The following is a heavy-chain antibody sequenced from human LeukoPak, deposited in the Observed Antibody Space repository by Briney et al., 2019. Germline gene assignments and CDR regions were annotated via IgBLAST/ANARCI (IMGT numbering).Heavy chain of an antibody. CDR3: ARKRGYYFDY. J-gene: IGHJ4*02. Sequence: SETLSLTCTVSGGSISSYYWSWIRQPPGKGLEWIGYIYYSGSTNYNPSLKSRVAISVDTSKNQFSLKLSSVTAADTAVFYCARKRGYYFDYWGQGTLVTVSS. V-gene: IGHV4-59*08. CDR1: GGSISSYY. D-gene: IGHD3-16*01. CDR2: IYYSGST.